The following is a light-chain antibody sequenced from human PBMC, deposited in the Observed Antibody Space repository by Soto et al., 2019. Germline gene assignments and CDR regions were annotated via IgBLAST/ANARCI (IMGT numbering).Light chain of an antibody. CDR2: QAS. V-gene: IGKV1-5*03. CDR1: ESVCRW. J-gene: IGKJ1*01. CDR3: QQYNAYSQA. Sequence: DIQMTQYPSTLSASVGARVTITCRASESVCRWLAWYQQKPGRTPKLLIYQASTLETGVPSRFSGSGSGTEFTLTISSLQPDDFATYYCQQYNAYSQAFGQGTKVEIK.